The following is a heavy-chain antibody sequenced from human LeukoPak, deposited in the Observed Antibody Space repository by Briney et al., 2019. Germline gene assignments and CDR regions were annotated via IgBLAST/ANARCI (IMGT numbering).Heavy chain of an antibody. V-gene: IGHV4-39*07. CDR1: GGSISSSSYY. Sequence: SETLSLTCTVSGGSISSSSYYWGWIRQPPGKGLEWIGSIYYSGSTYYNPSLKSRVTISVDTSKNQFSLKLSSVTAADTAVYYCARGVTMIVVAGYFDLWGRGTLVTVSS. D-gene: IGHD3-22*01. CDR3: ARGVTMIVVAGYFDL. J-gene: IGHJ2*01. CDR2: IYYSGST.